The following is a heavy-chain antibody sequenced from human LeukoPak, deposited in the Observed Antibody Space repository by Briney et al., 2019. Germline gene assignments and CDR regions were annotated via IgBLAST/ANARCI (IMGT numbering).Heavy chain of an antibody. Sequence: SETLSLTRTLPGYSITSGYYWGWIRQPPGKGLKWIGSIYHSGSTYYNPSLKSRVTISVDTSKNQFSLKLSSVTAADTAVYYCARVYSSQDYYFDYWGQGTLVTVSS. CDR2: IYHSGST. CDR1: GYSITSGYY. CDR3: ARVYSSQDYYFDY. D-gene: IGHD6-13*01. J-gene: IGHJ4*02. V-gene: IGHV4-38-2*02.